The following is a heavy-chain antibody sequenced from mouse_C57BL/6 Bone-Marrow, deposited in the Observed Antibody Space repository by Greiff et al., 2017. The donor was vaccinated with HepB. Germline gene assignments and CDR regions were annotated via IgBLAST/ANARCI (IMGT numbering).Heavy chain of an antibody. V-gene: IGHV1-53*01. CDR1: GYTFTSYW. J-gene: IGHJ4*01. CDR3: ARPTVVEGYAMDY. CDR2: INPSNGGT. Sequence: QVQLQQSGTELVKPGASVKLSCKASGYTFTSYWMHWVKQRPGQGLEWIGNINPSNGGTNYNEKFKSKATLTVDKSSSTAYMQLSSLTSEDSAVYYCARPTVVEGYAMDYWGQGTSVTVSS. D-gene: IGHD1-1*01.